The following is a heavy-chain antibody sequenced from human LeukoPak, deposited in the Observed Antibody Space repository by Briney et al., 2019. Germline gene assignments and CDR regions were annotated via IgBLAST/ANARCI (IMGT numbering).Heavy chain of an antibody. J-gene: IGHJ4*02. Sequence: PGRSLRLSCAASGFTFTNYAMNWVRQAPGKGLEWVSSISSSSSYIYYADSVKGRFTTSRDNAKNSLYLQMNSLRAEDTAVYYCARDRGWLQFDNWGQGTLVTVSS. CDR3: ARDRGWLQFDN. CDR2: ISSSSSYI. V-gene: IGHV3-21*01. D-gene: IGHD5-24*01. CDR1: GFTFTNYA.